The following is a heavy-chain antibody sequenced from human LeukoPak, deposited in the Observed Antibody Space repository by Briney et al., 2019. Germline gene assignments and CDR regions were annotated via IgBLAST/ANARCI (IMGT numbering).Heavy chain of an antibody. CDR3: ARDWLGIAVAGTNWFDP. Sequence: SVKVSCEASGGTFSSYAISWVRQAPGQGLEWMGGIIPIFGTANYAQKFQGRVTITADESTSTAYMELSSLRSGDTAVYYCARDWLGIAVAGTNWFDPWGQGTLVTVSS. CDR1: GGTFSSYA. D-gene: IGHD6-19*01. J-gene: IGHJ5*02. CDR2: IIPIFGTA. V-gene: IGHV1-69*13.